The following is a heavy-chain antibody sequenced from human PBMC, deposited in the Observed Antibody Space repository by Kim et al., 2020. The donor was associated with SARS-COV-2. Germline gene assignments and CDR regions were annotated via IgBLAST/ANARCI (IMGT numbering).Heavy chain of an antibody. Sequence: IYESVSTNTTPYRKSRATISVDTSKNQFSLKLSSVTAADTAVYYCARGFDLWGRGTLVTVSS. CDR3: ARGFDL. CDR2: IYESVST. V-gene: IGHV4-59*09. J-gene: IGHJ2*01.